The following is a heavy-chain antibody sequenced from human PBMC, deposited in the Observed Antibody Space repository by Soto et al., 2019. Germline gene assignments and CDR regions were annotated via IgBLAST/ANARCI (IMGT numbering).Heavy chain of an antibody. CDR2: TYYSGST. Sequence: QVQLQESGPGLVKPSETLSLTCTVAGGSISSYYWSWIRQPPGKGLEWIGYTYYSGSTNYNPSLKGRVTRPVDPSRCRVSLTLGSVTAADRAVDYCARAVHGSGLCYGMDVWGQGTTVTVTS. J-gene: IGHJ6*02. V-gene: IGHV4-59*01. CDR1: GGSISSYY. D-gene: IGHD1-1*01. CDR3: ARAVHGSGLCYGMDV.